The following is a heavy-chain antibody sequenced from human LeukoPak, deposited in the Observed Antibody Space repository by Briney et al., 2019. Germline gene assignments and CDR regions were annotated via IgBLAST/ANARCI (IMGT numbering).Heavy chain of an antibody. CDR2: IVSNGGNT. V-gene: IGHV3-64*02. CDR1: GLTLSSHA. Sequence: GGSLRLSCAASGLTLSSHAMHWVRQAPGKGLEYVSAIVSNGGNTYYADSVRGRFTISRDNSKDTVYLQMGSLRPEDTAVYYCAKSQIPYYYGSGGFDYWGQGTLVTVSS. CDR3: AKSQIPYYYGSGGFDY. J-gene: IGHJ4*02. D-gene: IGHD3-10*01.